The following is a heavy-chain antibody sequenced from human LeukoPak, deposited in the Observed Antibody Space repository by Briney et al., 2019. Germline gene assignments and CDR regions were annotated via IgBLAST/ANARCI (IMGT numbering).Heavy chain of an antibody. CDR3: AREYCSSTSCYYYFDY. CDR1: GGSFSGYY. J-gene: IGHJ4*02. V-gene: IGHV4-34*01. CDR2: INHSGST. D-gene: IGHD2-2*01. Sequence: SETLSLTCAVYGGSFSGYYWGWIRQPPGKGLEWIGEINHSGSTNYNPSLKSRVTISVDTSKNQFSLKLSSVTAADTAVYYCAREYCSSTSCYYYFDYWGQGTLVTVSS.